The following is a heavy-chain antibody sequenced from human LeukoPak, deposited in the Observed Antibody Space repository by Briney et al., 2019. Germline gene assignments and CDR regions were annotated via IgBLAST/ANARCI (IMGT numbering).Heavy chain of an antibody. V-gene: IGHV3-15*01. J-gene: IGHJ4*02. CDR1: GFSFTKDW. CDR3: AKDNEDYYDSSGYYFDY. D-gene: IGHD3-22*01. Sequence: GGSLRLSCAVSGFSFTKDWMSWVRQAPGKGLEWVGRIKSKTDGGTTDYAAPVKGRFTIPRDDSKNTLYLQMNSLRAEDTAVYYCAKDNEDYYDSSGYYFDYWGQGTLVTVSS. CDR2: IKSKTDGGTT.